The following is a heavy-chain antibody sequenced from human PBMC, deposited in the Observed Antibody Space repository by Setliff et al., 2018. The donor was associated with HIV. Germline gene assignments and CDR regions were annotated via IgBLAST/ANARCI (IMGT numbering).Heavy chain of an antibody. Sequence: PGGSLRLSCAASGFTFSSYSMNWVRQAPGKGLEWVGSIYHSGTTYYNPSLKSRVTISLDTSKNQFSLRMRSVTAADTAVYYCARVFVDTAVLRVLEYYFDSWGRGTLVTVSS. J-gene: IGHJ4*02. CDR2: IYHSGTT. V-gene: IGHV4-38-2*01. CDR3: ARVFVDTAVLRVLEYYFDS. D-gene: IGHD5-18*01. CDR1: GFTFSSYS.